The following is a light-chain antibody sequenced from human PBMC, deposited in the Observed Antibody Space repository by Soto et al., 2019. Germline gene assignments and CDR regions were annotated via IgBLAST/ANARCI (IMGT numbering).Light chain of an antibody. CDR3: LKDYNFPRT. J-gene: IGKJ1*01. CDR2: WAS. Sequence: DIVMTQSPDSLAVSLGERATINCKSSQSVLYSSNNKNYLAWYQQKPGQPPKLLIYWASTRESGVPERFSGRGSGTDFTLTISSLEAEDVATFFFLKDYNFPRTFGQGNQVDI. V-gene: IGKV4-1*01. CDR1: QSVLYSSNNKNY.